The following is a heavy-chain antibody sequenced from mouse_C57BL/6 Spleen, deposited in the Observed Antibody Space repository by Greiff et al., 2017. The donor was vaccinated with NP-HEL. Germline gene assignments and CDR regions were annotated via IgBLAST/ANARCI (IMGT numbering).Heavy chain of an antibody. D-gene: IGHD1-1*01. Sequence: EVQLQQSGPELVKPGASVKISCKASGYSFTDYNMNWVKQSNGKSLEWIGVINPNYGTTSYNQKFKGKATLTVDTSSSTAYMQLSSLTSEDSAVYYCASLYYGSSYAMDYWGQGTSVTVSS. CDR1: GYSFTDYN. CDR3: ASLYYGSSYAMDY. CDR2: INPNYGTT. J-gene: IGHJ4*01. V-gene: IGHV1-39*01.